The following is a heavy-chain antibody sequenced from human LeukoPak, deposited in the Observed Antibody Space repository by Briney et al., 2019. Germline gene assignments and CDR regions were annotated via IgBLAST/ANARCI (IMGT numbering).Heavy chain of an antibody. CDR2: IKEDGSEE. CDR3: AKELGDY. V-gene: IGHV3-7*01. D-gene: IGHD7-27*01. Sequence: GGSLRLSCETSGFMFNKHWMSWVRQAPGKGLEWVANIKEDGSEEYYVDSVKGRFTISRDNVKNSLCLQMNGLRVEDTAVYYCAKELGDYWGQGTLVTVSS. CDR1: GFMFNKHW. J-gene: IGHJ4*02.